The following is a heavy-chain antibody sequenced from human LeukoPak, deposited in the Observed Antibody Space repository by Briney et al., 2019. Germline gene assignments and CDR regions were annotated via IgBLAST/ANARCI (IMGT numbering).Heavy chain of an antibody. CDR2: IYYSAST. CDR1: GGAISSSGYY. Sequence: KPSETLSLTCTVSGGAISSSGYYCGWIRPPPGKGLEWVACIYYSASTYYNPSLKSRVTISADTSKNQLSLKLLSLTAADTAVYYCARHEYSGSYYGLSWFDPWGQGTLVTVSS. V-gene: IGHV4-39*01. CDR3: ARHEYSGSYYGLSWFDP. J-gene: IGHJ5*02. D-gene: IGHD1-26*01.